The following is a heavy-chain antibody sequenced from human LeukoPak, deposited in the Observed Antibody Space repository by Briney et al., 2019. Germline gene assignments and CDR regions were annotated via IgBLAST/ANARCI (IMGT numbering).Heavy chain of an antibody. J-gene: IGHJ5*02. CDR2: INWNGGST. Sequence: PGGSLRLSCAASGFTFSSYAMSWVRQAPGKGLEWVFGINWNGGSTGYADSVKGRFTISRDNAKNSLYLQMNSLRAEDTALYYCARDWDSSGFWFDPWGQGTLVTVSS. CDR3: ARDWDSSGFWFDP. V-gene: IGHV3-20*04. D-gene: IGHD3-22*01. CDR1: GFTFSSYA.